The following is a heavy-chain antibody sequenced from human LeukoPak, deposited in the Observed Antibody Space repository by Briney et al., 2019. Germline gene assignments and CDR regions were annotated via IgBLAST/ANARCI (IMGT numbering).Heavy chain of an antibody. Sequence: GGSLRLSCAASGFTFSSYEMNWVRQAPGKGLEWISYINAKGDTIYYANSVRGRFTISRENARNSVYLQMNSLRAEDTAVYYCARRRVTTGFYYYYMDVWGKGTTVTVSS. CDR3: ARRRVTTGFYYYYMDV. J-gene: IGHJ6*03. D-gene: IGHD4-11*01. CDR1: GFTFSSYE. CDR2: INAKGDTI. V-gene: IGHV3-48*03.